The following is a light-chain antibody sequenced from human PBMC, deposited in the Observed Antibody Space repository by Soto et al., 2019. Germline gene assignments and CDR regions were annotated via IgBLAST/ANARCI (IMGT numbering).Light chain of an antibody. Sequence: SALTQPRSVSGSPGQSVTISCTGTSGDVGAYNYVSWYQQHPGKAPKLIIYDVSKRPSGVPDRFSGSKSANTASLTISGLQAEDEADYYCCSYAGSYSFMFGGGTKVTVL. V-gene: IGLV2-11*01. CDR2: DVS. CDR1: SGDVGAYNY. J-gene: IGLJ3*02. CDR3: CSYAGSYSFM.